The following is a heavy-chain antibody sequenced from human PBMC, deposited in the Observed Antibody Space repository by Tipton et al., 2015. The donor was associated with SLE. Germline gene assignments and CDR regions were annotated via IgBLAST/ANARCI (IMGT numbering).Heavy chain of an antibody. J-gene: IGHJ2*01. CDR3: ARDRIAAAGRFDF. V-gene: IGHV4-59*11. CDR1: GGSISSHY. CDR2: IYYSGST. Sequence: TLSLTCTVSGGSISSHYWSWIRQPPGKGLEWIGYIYYSGSTNYNPSLKSRVTISVDTSKNQFSLKLSSVTAADTAVYYCARDRIAAAGRFDFWGRGTLVTVSS. D-gene: IGHD6-13*01.